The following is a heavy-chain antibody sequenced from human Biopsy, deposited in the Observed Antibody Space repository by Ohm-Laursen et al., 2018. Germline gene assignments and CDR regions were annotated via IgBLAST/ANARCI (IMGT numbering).Heavy chain of an antibody. V-gene: IGHV1-8*01. D-gene: IGHD6-6*01. Sequence: ASVKVSCNASGYSFSTYDVNWVRQARGQGLEWMGWMIPSSGKTGYAQRFQGRVTLTMNTSISTAYMELNGLRSEDTAVYFCARGYSRRVSIFEASIYWFDTWGQGTLVTVSS. CDR2: MIPSSGKT. CDR1: GYSFSTYD. CDR3: ARGYSRRVSIFEASIYWFDT. J-gene: IGHJ5*02.